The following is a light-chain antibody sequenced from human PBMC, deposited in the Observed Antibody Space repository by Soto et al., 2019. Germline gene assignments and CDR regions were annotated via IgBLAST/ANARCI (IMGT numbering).Light chain of an antibody. CDR2: GAF. V-gene: IGKV3-20*01. J-gene: IGKJ1*01. Sequence: EIVLTQSPGTLSLSPGERATLSCRASQSVSSSSLAWYQQKPGQTPRLLIYGAFSRATGIPDRFSGSGSGTDFTLTISRLEPEDFAVYYCQQYGSSPPWTFGQGTKVEIK. CDR1: QSVSSSS. CDR3: QQYGSSPPWT.